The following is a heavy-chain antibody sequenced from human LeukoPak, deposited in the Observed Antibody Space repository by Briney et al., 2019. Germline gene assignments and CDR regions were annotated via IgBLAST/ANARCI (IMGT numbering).Heavy chain of an antibody. J-gene: IGHJ5*02. CDR1: GGSFSGYY. D-gene: IGHD3-10*01. CDR2: INHSGST. V-gene: IGHV4-34*01. CDR3: ARRSAGYYSRFNWFDP. Sequence: SETLSLTCAVYGGSFSGYYWSWIRQPPGKGLEWIGEINHSGSTNYNPSLKSRVTISVDTSKNQFSLKLSSVTAADTAVYYCARRSAGYYSRFNWFDPWGQGTLVTVSS.